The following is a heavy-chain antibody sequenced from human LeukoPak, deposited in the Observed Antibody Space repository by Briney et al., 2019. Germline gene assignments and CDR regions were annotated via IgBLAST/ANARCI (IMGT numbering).Heavy chain of an antibody. CDR1: GYTFTSYG. CDR2: ICAYNGNT. D-gene: IGHD3-3*01. Sequence: ASVKVSCKASGYTFTSYGIGWVRQAPGQGLEWMGWICAYNGNTNYAQKLQGRVTMTTDTSTSTAYMELRSLRSDDTAVYYCARDRSSSSGYSRDWYFDLWGRGTLVTVSS. V-gene: IGHV1-18*01. CDR3: ARDRSSSSGYSRDWYFDL. J-gene: IGHJ2*01.